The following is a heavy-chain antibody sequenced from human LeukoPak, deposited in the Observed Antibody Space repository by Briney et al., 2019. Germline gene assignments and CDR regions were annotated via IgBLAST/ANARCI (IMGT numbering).Heavy chain of an antibody. Sequence: GGSLRLSCAASGFTFSSYSMTWVRQAPGKGLEWVSYINSGGGTIYYADSVKGRFTISRDNARNSLSLQMNSLRAEDTAVYYCARAADYYASGIFYWGQGTLVTVSS. CDR2: INSGGGTI. CDR1: GFTFSSYS. J-gene: IGHJ4*02. CDR3: ARAADYYASGIFY. D-gene: IGHD3-10*01. V-gene: IGHV3-48*01.